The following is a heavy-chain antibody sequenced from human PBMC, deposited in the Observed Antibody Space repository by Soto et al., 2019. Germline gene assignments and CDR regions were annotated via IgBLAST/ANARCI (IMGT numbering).Heavy chain of an antibody. J-gene: IGHJ4*02. CDR3: ARESPSYCTNGVCYPFDY. CDR1: GYTFTGYY. D-gene: IGHD2-8*01. CDR2: INPNSGGT. V-gene: IGHV1-2*04. Sequence: ASVTVSCKASGYTFTGYYMHWVRQAPGQGLEWMGWINPNSGGTNYAQKFQGWVTMTRDTSISTAYMELSRLRSDDTAVYYCARESPSYCTNGVCYPFDYWGQGTLVTVSS.